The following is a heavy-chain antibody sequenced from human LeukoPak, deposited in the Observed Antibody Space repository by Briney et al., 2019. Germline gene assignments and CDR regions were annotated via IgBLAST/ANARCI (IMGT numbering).Heavy chain of an antibody. CDR3: ARGGVDSSSWYVGCWFDP. CDR1: GFTFSSYW. V-gene: IGHV3-7*01. Sequence: PGGSLRLSCAASGFTFSSYWMSWVRQAPGKGLEWVANIKQDGSEKYYVDSVKGRFTISRDNAKNSLYLQMNSLRAEDTAVYYCARGGVDSSSWYVGCWFDPWGQGTLVTVSS. CDR2: IKQDGSEK. D-gene: IGHD6-13*01. J-gene: IGHJ5*02.